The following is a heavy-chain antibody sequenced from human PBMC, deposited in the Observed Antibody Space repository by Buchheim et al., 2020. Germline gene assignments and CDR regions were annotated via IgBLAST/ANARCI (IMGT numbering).Heavy chain of an antibody. J-gene: IGHJ6*03. CDR2: ISCSGGST. V-gene: IGHV3-23*01. CDR1: GFTISSYA. D-gene: IGHD5-18*01. CDR3: AKSYSSEADYYYYMDV. Sequence: EVQLLESGGGLVQPGGSLRLSCAASGFTISSYAMSWVRQAPGKGLEWVSAISCSGGSTYYADSVKGRFTIFRDNSKNTVYLQMNSLRAEDTAVYYCAKSYSSEADYYYYMDVWGRGTT.